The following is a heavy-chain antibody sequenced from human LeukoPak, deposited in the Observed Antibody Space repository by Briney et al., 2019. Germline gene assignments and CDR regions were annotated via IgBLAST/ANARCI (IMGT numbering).Heavy chain of an antibody. J-gene: IGHJ6*03. V-gene: IGHV4-39*01. D-gene: IGHD6-19*01. CDR3: TSKQWVYYYMDV. Sequence: PSETLSLTCTVSGGSISSSIYYWGWIRQPPGKGLEWIGSISYSGSTYYNPSLKSRVTISVDTSKNQLTLKLSSVTAADTAVYYCTSKQWVYYYMDVWGKGTTVTVSS. CDR1: GGSISSSIYY. CDR2: ISYSGST.